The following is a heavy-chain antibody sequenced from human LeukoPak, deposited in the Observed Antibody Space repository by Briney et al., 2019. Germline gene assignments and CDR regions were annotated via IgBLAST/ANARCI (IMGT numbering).Heavy chain of an antibody. CDR3: ATPDILTGYFLNY. CDR2: IYYSGST. J-gene: IGHJ4*02. D-gene: IGHD3-9*01. CDR1: GGSISSSSYY. Sequence: PSETLSLTCTVSGGSISSSSYYWGWICQPPGKGLEWIGSIYYSGSTYYNPSLKSRVTISVDTSKNQFSLKLSSVTAADTAVYYCATPDILTGYFLNYWGQGTLVTVSS. V-gene: IGHV4-39*07.